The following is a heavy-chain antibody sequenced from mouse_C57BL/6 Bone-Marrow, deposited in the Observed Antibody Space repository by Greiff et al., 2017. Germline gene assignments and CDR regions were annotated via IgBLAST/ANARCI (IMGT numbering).Heavy chain of an antibody. CDR3: AGNDSYDYDGATWFAY. CDR1: GFSLTSYG. CDR2: IWSGVST. Sequence: VQGVESGPGLVQPSQSLSITCTASGFSLTSYGVNWVRQSPGKGLEWLGVIWSGVSTDSNAAFISRLSLSKYTSKSLVFFKMNRLQADDTAIYYCAGNDSYDYDGATWFAYWGQGTLVTVSA. D-gene: IGHD2-4*01. V-gene: IGHV2-2*01. J-gene: IGHJ3*01.